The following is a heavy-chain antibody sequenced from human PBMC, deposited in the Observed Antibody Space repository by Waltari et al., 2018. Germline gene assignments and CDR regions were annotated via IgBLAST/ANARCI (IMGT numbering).Heavy chain of an antibody. D-gene: IGHD2-21*02. CDR1: GDSVSSNSVT. CDR2: TDYRSKWYN. V-gene: IGHV6-1*01. Sequence: QVQLQQSGPGLVKPSQTLSLTCAISGDSVSSNSVTWTWIRQSPSRGLEWLGRTDYRSKWYNDYAVSVKSRITINPDTSKNQFSLQLNSVTPEDTAVYYCAREKVTAMAVFDYWGQGTLVTVSS. J-gene: IGHJ4*02. CDR3: AREKVTAMAVFDY.